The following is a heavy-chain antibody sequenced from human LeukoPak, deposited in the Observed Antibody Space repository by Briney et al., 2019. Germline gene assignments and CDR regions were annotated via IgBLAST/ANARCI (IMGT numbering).Heavy chain of an antibody. CDR3: ARRYYFVSGSYYPFDF. J-gene: IGHJ4*02. CDR2: SSTT. V-gene: IGHV4-39*01. D-gene: IGHD3-10*01. Sequence: SSTTSSTPSLKTRISISVDTSKSQFSLKLRSVTAADTAVYYCARRYYFVSGSYYPFDFWGQGTLVTVSS.